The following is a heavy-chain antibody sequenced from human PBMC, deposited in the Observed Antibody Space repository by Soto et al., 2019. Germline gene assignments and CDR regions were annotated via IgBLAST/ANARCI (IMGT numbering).Heavy chain of an antibody. Sequence: ASVKVSCKASGYTFTGYYMHWVRQAPGQGLEWMGWINPNSGGTNYAQKFQGRVTMTRDTSISTAYMELSRLRSDDTAVYYCARDLPGKTVNFDYWGQGTLVTVYS. CDR2: INPNSGGT. J-gene: IGHJ4*02. CDR3: ARDLPGKTVNFDY. D-gene: IGHD1-1*01. CDR1: GYTFTGYY. V-gene: IGHV1-2*02.